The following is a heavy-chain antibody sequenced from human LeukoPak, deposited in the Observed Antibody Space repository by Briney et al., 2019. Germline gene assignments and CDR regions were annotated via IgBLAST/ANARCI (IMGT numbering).Heavy chain of an antibody. CDR1: GFAFNEHY. CDR3: ATGDYFDSSGTFDN. CDR2: ISGSGNTV. Sequence: GGSLRLSCAASGFAFNEHYMNWIRQAPGKGLEWVSYISGSGNTVYSADSVKGRFTISRDNAKNSLYLQMNSLRAEDTAVYYCATGDYFDSSGTFDNWGQGTLVTVSS. V-gene: IGHV3-11*04. J-gene: IGHJ4*02. D-gene: IGHD3-22*01.